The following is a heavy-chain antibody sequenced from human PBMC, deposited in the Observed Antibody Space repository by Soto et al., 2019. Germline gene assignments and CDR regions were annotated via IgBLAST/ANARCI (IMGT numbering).Heavy chain of an antibody. CDR1: GFTFGDYA. Sequence: PGGSLRLSCTASGFTFGDYAMSWVRQAPGKGLEWVGFIRSKAYGGTTEYAASVKGRFTISRDDSKSIAYLQMNSLKTEDTAVYYCTRDLTPRIVGATIGDYGMDVWGQGTTVTVSS. D-gene: IGHD1-26*01. V-gene: IGHV3-49*04. CDR2: IRSKAYGGTT. CDR3: TRDLTPRIVGATIGDYGMDV. J-gene: IGHJ6*02.